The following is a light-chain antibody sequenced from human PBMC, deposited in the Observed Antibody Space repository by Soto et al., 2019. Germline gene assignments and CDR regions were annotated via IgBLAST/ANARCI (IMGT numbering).Light chain of an antibody. Sequence: QSVLTQPASVSGSPGQSITISCTGSTSDVGAYNYVSWYKHHPGQAPQLMIYEVSNRPSGVSNRFSGSKSGNTASLTISGLQADDEADYYCISYTGSSTSYVFGTGTKVTVL. J-gene: IGLJ1*01. CDR1: TSDVGAYNY. CDR2: EVS. V-gene: IGLV2-14*01. CDR3: ISYTGSSTSYV.